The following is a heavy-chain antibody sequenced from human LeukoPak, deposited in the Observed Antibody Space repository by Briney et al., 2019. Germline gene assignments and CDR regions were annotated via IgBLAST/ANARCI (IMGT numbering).Heavy chain of an antibody. CDR3: ARFSSGWSPSGFDY. V-gene: IGHV3-74*01. CDR2: MDSEGGSR. D-gene: IGHD6-19*01. J-gene: IGHJ4*02. CDR1: GFTFSNYW. Sequence: GSLRLSCAASGFTFSNYWMHWVRQVPGKGLLWVSGMDSEGGSRNYADAVKGRFTISRDNAKNTLYLQMNSLRVEDTAVYYCARFSSGWSPSGFDYWGQGTLVTVSS.